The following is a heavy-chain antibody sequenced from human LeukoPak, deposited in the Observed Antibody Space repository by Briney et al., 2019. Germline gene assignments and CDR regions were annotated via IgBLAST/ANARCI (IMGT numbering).Heavy chain of an antibody. V-gene: IGHV4-59*12. J-gene: IGHJ4*02. CDR3: AREGGYGAERNSDY. D-gene: IGHD4-17*01. CDR2: IYYSGST. Sequence: SETLSLTCTVSGGSISSYYWSWIRQPPGKGLEWIGYIYYSGSTNYNPSLKSRVTISVDTSKNQFSLKLSSVTAADTAVYYCAREGGYGAERNSDYWGQGTLVTVSS. CDR1: GGSISSYY.